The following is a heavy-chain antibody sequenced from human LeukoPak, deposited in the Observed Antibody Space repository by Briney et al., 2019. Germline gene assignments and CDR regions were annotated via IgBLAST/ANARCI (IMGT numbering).Heavy chain of an antibody. V-gene: IGHV3-48*01. CDR2: ISGSSSTI. J-gene: IGHJ4*02. CDR3: ARGSTYYDSSGQVPFDY. D-gene: IGHD3-22*01. Sequence: GGSLRLSCAASGFTFSSYSMNWVRQAPGKGLEWGSYISGSSSTIYYADSVKDRFTISRDNGKNTLYLQMNSLRAEVTAVYYCARGSTYYDSSGQVPFDYWDQGTLVTVSS. CDR1: GFTFSSYS.